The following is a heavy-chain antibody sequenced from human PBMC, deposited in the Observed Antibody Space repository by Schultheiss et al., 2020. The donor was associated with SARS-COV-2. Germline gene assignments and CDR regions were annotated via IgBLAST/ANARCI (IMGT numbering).Heavy chain of an antibody. J-gene: IGHJ4*02. D-gene: IGHD3-10*01. CDR1: GFTFSSYG. CDR2: IWYDGSNK. CDR3: ARDVYGSGEIVDY. Sequence: GGSLRLSCAASGFTFSSYGMHWVRQAPGKGLEWVAVIWYDGSNKYYADSVKGRFTISRDNAKNSLYLQMNNLRAEDTAVYYCARDVYGSGEIVDYWGQGTLVTVSS. V-gene: IGHV3-33*08.